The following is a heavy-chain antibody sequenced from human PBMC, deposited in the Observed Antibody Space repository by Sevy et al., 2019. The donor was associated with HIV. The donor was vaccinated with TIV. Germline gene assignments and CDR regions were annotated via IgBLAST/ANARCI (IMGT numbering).Heavy chain of an antibody. J-gene: IGHJ4*02. CDR2: LSFGCGKI. CDR3: AREGCTKPHDY. V-gene: IGHV3-23*01. Sequence: GGSLRLSCAASGFTFNIYSMSWVRQTPGKGLGWVATLSFGCGKINHADSVQGRFTMSRDDSKNAVYLQMNNLRVEDTAIYYCAREGCTKPHDYWGQGTLVTVSS. CDR1: GFTFNIYS. D-gene: IGHD2-8*01.